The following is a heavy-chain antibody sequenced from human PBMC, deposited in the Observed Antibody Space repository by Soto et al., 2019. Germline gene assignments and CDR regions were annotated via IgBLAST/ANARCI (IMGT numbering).Heavy chain of an antibody. CDR2: IYYSGST. CDR1: GGSISSYY. J-gene: IGHJ4*02. Sequence: SETLSLTCTVSGGSISSYYWSWIRQPPGKGLEWIGYIYYSGSTNYNPSLKSRVTISVDTSKNQFSLKPSSVTAADTAVYYCARDYYYDSSGYWPLWGQGTLVTVSS. D-gene: IGHD3-22*01. CDR3: ARDYYYDSSGYWPL. V-gene: IGHV4-59*01.